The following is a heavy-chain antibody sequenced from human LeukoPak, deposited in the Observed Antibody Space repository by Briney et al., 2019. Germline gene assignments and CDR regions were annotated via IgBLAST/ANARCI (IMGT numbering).Heavy chain of an antibody. V-gene: IGHV1-24*01. J-gene: IGHJ4*02. CDR2: FDPEDGET. CDR3: ASSSGTSLRVDY. CDR1: GYTLTELS. D-gene: IGHD1/OR15-1a*01. Sequence: ASVKVSCKVSGYTLTELSMHWVRQAPGKGLEWMGGFDPEDGETIYAQKFQGRVTMTEDTSTDTAYMELSSLRSEDTAVYYCASSSGTSLRVDYWGQGTLVTVSS.